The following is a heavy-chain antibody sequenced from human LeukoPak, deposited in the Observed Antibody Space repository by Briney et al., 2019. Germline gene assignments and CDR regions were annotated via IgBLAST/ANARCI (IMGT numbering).Heavy chain of an antibody. J-gene: IGHJ4*02. D-gene: IGHD2-8*01. V-gene: IGHV3-23*01. CDR1: GFTFSSYA. Sequence: GGSLRLSCAASGFTFSSYAMSWVRQAPGEGLEWVSGISAGGGTTYYADSVEGRFTISRDKSKSTLYLQMNSLTVEDTAVYYCAKDRDGGSNTKAKGFDYWGQGTPVTVSS. CDR3: AKDRDGGSNTKAKGFDY. CDR2: ISAGGGTT.